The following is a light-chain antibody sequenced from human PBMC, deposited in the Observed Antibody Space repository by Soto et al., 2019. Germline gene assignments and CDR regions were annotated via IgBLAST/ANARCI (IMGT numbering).Light chain of an antibody. Sequence: EIVVTQSAATLSVSPGERATLSCRASQSIYINLAWYQQKPGQAPRLLISGASTRVSGVPARFSGSGSGTEFTLTISSLESEDFAVYYCQQYHNWPYTFGQGTKLDIK. V-gene: IGKV3-15*01. CDR1: QSIYIN. CDR2: GAS. CDR3: QQYHNWPYT. J-gene: IGKJ2*01.